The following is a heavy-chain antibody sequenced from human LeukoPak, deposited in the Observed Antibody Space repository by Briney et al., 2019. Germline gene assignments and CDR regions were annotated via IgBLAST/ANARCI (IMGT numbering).Heavy chain of an antibody. CDR1: GYTFTGYY. V-gene: IGHV1-46*01. CDR3: ARQTVNRFDP. J-gene: IGHJ5*02. CDR2: INPSGGGT. Sequence: GASVKVSCKASGYTFTGYYMHWVRQAPGQGLEWMGIINPSGGGTRYAQKFQGRVTMTRDTSTSTFYMELSSLRSEDTAVYYCARQTVNRFDPWGQGTLVTVSS.